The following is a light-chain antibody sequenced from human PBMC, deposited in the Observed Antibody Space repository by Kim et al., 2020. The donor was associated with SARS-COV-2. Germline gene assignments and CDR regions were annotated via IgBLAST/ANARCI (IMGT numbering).Light chain of an antibody. CDR2: GGS. V-gene: IGKV3-15*01. Sequence: VSPGQRVTLSCRASQSVNGNLAWYQRKRGQAPRLLIYGGSNRATGIPARFSASGSGTDFTLTITSLQSEDFAVYSCQQYNNWPRTFGLGTKVDIK. CDR3: QQYNNWPRT. CDR1: QSVNGN. J-gene: IGKJ1*01.